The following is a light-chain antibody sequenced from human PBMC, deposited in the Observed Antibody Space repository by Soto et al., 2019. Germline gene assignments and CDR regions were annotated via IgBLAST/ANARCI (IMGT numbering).Light chain of an antibody. J-gene: IGKJ5*01. V-gene: IGKV3-15*01. CDR2: DTS. CDR3: QQYSNWPPIT. CDR1: QSVSIH. Sequence: VITQSPGTLSVSLGERATLSCRASQSVSIHLAWYQQKPGQAPRLLIYDTSTRATGIPARFSGSGSGAEFTLTISSLQSEDFAVYYCQQYSNWPPITFGQATPLE.